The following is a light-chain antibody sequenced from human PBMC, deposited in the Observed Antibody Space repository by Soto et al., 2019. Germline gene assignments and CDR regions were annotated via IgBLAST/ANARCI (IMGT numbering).Light chain of an antibody. CDR1: QSIGNW. V-gene: IGKV1-5*03. CDR3: QQYDSYSQFT. Sequence: DIQMTQSPSTLSASVGDRVTITCRASQSIGNWLAWYQQKPGKAPNLLIYQASNLESGVPSRFSGSGSETEFTLTISTLQPYDFATYYCQQYDSYSQFTFGGGTKVEIK. CDR2: QAS. J-gene: IGKJ4*01.